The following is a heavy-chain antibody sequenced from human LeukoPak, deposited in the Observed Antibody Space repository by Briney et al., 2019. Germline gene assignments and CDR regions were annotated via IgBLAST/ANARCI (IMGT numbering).Heavy chain of an antibody. CDR1: GGSISSYY. CDR2: IYYSGST. J-gene: IGHJ3*02. CDR3: ASYTTSRYCSSTSCYRASDI. D-gene: IGHD2-2*01. V-gene: IGHV4-59*01. Sequence: SETLSLTCTVSGGSISSYYWSWIRQPPGKGLEWIGYIYYSGSTNYNPSLKSRVTISVDTSKNQFSLKLSSVTAADTAVYYCASYTTSRYCSSTSCYRASDIWGQGTMVTVSS.